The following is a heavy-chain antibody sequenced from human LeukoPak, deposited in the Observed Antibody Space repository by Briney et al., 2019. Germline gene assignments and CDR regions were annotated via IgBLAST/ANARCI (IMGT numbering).Heavy chain of an antibody. CDR1: GGSFIGYY. J-gene: IGHJ6*03. CDR2: INHSGST. V-gene: IGHV4-34*01. Sequence: SETLSLTCAVDGGSFIGYYWGWIRQPPGKGLEWIGEINHSGSTNYNPSLKSRVTISVDTSKNQFSLKLSSVTAADTAVYYCARGVPGALLYYYYYYMDVWGKGTTVTVSS. CDR3: ARGVPGALLYYYYYYMDV. D-gene: IGHD7-27*01.